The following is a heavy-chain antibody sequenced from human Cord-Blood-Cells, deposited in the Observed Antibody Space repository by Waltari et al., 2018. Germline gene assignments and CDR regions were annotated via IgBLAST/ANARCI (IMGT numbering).Heavy chain of an antibody. D-gene: IGHD2-2*02. Sequence: VQLVQSGAEVKKPGESLKISCKGSGYNFTCYWTGWVGQMPGKGLGWMGIIYPGDSDTRYSPSFQGQVTISADKSISTAYPQWSSLKASDTAMYYCAGGYCSSTSCYTAFDIWGQGTMVTVSS. CDR3: AGGYCSSTSCYTAFDI. V-gene: IGHV5-51*01. CDR1: GYNFTCYW. CDR2: IYPGDSDT. J-gene: IGHJ3*02.